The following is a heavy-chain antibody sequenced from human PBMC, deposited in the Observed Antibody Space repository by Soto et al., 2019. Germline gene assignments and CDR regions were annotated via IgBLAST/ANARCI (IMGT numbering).Heavy chain of an antibody. CDR3: VKTYAAASRCYFGY. CDR1: GFTFSSYA. J-gene: IGHJ4*02. V-gene: IGHV3-64D*06. Sequence: LRLSCSASGFTFSSYAMHWVRQAPGKGLEYVSAISSNGGSTYYADSVKGRFTISRDNSKNTLYLQMSCLRAGDTAVYYCVKTYAAASRCYFGYWGRGTMVAVSS. CDR2: ISSNGGST. D-gene: IGHD2-15*01.